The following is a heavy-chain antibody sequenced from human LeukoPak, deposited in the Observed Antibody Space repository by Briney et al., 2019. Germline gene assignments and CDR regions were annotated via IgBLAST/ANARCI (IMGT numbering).Heavy chain of an antibody. Sequence: ASVTVSCTASGYTFTSYYMHWVRQAPGQGLEWMGIINPSGGSTSYAQKFQGRVTMTRDTSTSTVYMELSSLRSEDTAVYYCARDGPGPLRGDYWGQGTLVTVSS. V-gene: IGHV1-46*01. D-gene: IGHD5-12*01. CDR2: INPSGGST. CDR1: GYTFTSYY. J-gene: IGHJ4*02. CDR3: ARDGPGPLRGDY.